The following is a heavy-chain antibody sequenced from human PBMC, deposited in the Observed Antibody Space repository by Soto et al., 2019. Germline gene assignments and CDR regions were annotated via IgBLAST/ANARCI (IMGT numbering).Heavy chain of an antibody. CDR1: GFTFSNAR. V-gene: IGHV3-15*07. D-gene: IGHD2-15*01. Sequence: EVTLVESGGGLVKPGESLTLSCVASGFTFSNARMNWVRQAPGKGLEWVARIKSKAHGGTTDYAAPVKGRFTISRXDXXNTLYLQMNSLKTEDTALYYCIDLGSGGYYYGMDVWGQGTTVTVSS. CDR2: IKSKAHGGTT. CDR3: IDLGSGGYYYGMDV. J-gene: IGHJ6*02.